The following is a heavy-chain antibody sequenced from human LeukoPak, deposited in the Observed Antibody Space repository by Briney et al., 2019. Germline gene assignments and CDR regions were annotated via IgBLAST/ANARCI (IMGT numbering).Heavy chain of an antibody. CDR1: GYTFTNYD. J-gene: IGHJ4*02. Sequence: SVRLSCKASGYTFTNYDINWVRQATGQGLEWMGWMNPNSGNTGYAEKFQGRVTITRDTSITTAYMELSSLRSEDSAVYYCARQHVTIFGVIITGSDYWGQGTLVTVSS. CDR2: MNPNSGNT. D-gene: IGHD3-3*01. CDR3: ARQHVTIFGVIITGSDY. V-gene: IGHV1-8*03.